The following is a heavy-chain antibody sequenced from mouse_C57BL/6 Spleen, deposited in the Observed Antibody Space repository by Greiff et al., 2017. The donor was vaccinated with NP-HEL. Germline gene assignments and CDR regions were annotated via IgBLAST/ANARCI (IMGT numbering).Heavy chain of an antibody. V-gene: IGHV1-50*01. D-gene: IGHD2-1*01. CDR2: IDPSDSYT. J-gene: IGHJ2*01. CDR3: ARWGNDY. CDR1: GYTFTSYW. Sequence: QVQLQQPGAELVKPGASVKLSCKASGYTFTSYWMQWVKQRPGQGLEWIGEIDPSDSYTNYNQKFKGKATLTVDTSSSTAYMQRSSLTSEESAVYYCARWGNDYWGQSTTLTVSS.